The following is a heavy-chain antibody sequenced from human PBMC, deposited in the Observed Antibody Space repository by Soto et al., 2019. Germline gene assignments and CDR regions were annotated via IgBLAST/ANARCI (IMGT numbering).Heavy chain of an antibody. D-gene: IGHD3-3*01. CDR2: IWYDGSNK. J-gene: IGHJ6*02. V-gene: IGHV3-33*01. CDR1: GFTFSSYG. CDR3: ARDDTYYDFWSGYYPATGMDV. Sequence: GGSLRLSCAASGFTFSSYGMHWVRQAPGKGLEWVAVIWYDGSNKYYADSVKGRFTISRDNSKNTLYLQMNSLRAEDTAVYYCARDDTYYDFWSGYYPATGMDVWDQGTTVTVS.